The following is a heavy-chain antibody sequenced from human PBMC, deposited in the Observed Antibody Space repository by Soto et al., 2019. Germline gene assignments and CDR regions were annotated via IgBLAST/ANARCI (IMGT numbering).Heavy chain of an antibody. CDR1: GYTFTSYG. D-gene: IGHD1-7*01. CDR3: ARGAGTGTTFRPSGLAFDI. V-gene: IGHV1-18*01. J-gene: IGHJ3*02. Sequence: QVQLVQSGAEVKKPGASVKVSCKASGYTFTSYGISWVRQAPGQGLEWMGWISAYNGNTNYAQKLQGRGTMTTDTSTSTAYMERRSLRSDDTAVYYCARGAGTGTTFRPSGLAFDIWGQGTMVTVSS. CDR2: ISAYNGNT.